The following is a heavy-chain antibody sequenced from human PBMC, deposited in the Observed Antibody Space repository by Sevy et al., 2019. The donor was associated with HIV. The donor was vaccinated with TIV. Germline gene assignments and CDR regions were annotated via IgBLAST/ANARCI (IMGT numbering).Heavy chain of an antibody. CDR2: ISYDGSNK. D-gene: IGHD3-16*01. V-gene: IGHV3-30-3*01. CDR1: GFTFSSYA. Sequence: GGSLRLSCAASGFTFSSYAMHWVRQAPGKGLEWVAVISYDGSNKYYADSVKGRFTISRDNSKNTLYLQMNSLGAEDTAVYYCAGVGLGGGYYYYYGMDVWGQGTTVTVSS. J-gene: IGHJ6*02. CDR3: AGVGLGGGYYYYYGMDV.